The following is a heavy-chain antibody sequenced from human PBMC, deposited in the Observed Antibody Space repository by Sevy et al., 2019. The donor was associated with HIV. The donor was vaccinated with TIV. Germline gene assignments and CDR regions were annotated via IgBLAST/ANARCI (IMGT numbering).Heavy chain of an antibody. Sequence: GGSLRLSCAASGFSFDDFAMHWVRQAPGKGLEWVSGISWDSGRMGYADSVKGRFTISRDNAKNSLYMEMNGLRVEDTALYYCVKDTYFDFWSGYNNWFDPWGQGSQVTVSS. CDR2: ISWDSGRM. D-gene: IGHD3-3*01. J-gene: IGHJ5*02. CDR1: GFSFDDFA. V-gene: IGHV3-9*01. CDR3: VKDTYFDFWSGYNNWFDP.